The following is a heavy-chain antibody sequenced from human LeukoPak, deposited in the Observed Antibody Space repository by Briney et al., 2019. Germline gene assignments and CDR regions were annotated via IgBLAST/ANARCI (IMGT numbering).Heavy chain of an antibody. CDR3: ARAGSHDAFDI. J-gene: IGHJ3*02. CDR1: GGSISSGGYS. CDR2: IYHSGST. D-gene: IGHD3-10*01. V-gene: IGHV4-30-2*01. Sequence: PSQTLSLTCAVSGGSISSGGYSWSWIRQPPGKGLEWIGYIYHSGSTYYNPSLKSRVTISVDRSKNQFSLKLSSVTAADTAVYYCARAGSHDAFDIWGQGTMGTVSS.